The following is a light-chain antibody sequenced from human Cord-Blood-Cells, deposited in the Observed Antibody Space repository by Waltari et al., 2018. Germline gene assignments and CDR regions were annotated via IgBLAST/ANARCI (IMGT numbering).Light chain of an antibody. V-gene: IGLV1-40*01. CDR1: SSTTGAGYD. J-gene: IGLJ2*01. CDR2: GNS. Sequence: QSVLTQPPSVSGAPGQGVTISCTGSSSTTGAGYDVHWYQQLPGTAPKLPTYGNSNRPSGVPDRFSGSKSGTSASLAITGLQAEDEADYYCQSYDSSLSAVVFGGGTKLTVL. CDR3: QSYDSSLSAVV.